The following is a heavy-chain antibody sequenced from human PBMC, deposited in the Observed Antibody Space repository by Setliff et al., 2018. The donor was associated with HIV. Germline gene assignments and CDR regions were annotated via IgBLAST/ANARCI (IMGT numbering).Heavy chain of an antibody. Sequence: SETLSLTCTVSGGSISSYFWTWIRQSPEKGLEWIGYIYRYGSPNYNPSLQSRVTLSVDTSKNQFSLTLTSVTAADTAVYYCAGGGRSDGYHIASWGQGILVTVSS. CDR3: AGGGRSDGYHIAS. J-gene: IGHJ4*02. CDR2: IYRYGSP. CDR1: GGSISSYF. V-gene: IGHV4-59*01. D-gene: IGHD2-15*01.